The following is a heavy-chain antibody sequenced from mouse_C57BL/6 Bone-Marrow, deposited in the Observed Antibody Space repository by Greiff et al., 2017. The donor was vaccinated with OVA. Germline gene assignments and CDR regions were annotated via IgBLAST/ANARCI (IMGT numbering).Heavy chain of an antibody. CDR3: TRGYSNYYAMDY. V-gene: IGHV1-15*01. CDR2: IDPETGGT. Sequence: QVQLQQSGAELVRPGASVTLSCKASGYTFTDYEMHWVKQTPVHGLEWIGAIDPETGGTAYNQKFKGKAILTADKSSSTAYMALRSLTSEDSAVXYCTRGYSNYYAMDYWGQGTSVTVSS. J-gene: IGHJ4*01. D-gene: IGHD2-5*01. CDR1: GYTFTDYE.